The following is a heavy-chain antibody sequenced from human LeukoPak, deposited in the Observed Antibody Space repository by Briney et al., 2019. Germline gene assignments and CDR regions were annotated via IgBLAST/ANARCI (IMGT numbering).Heavy chain of an antibody. V-gene: IGHV1-2*02. CDR1: GYTFTGYY. Sequence: ASVKVSCKASGYTFTGYYMHWVRQAPGQGLEWMGWINPNSGGTNYAQKFQGRVTMTRDTSISTAYMELSRLRSDDTAVYCCARERYYYDSSGYYVDARDAFDIWGQGTMVTVSS. D-gene: IGHD3-22*01. J-gene: IGHJ3*02. CDR3: ARERYYYDSSGYYVDARDAFDI. CDR2: INPNSGGT.